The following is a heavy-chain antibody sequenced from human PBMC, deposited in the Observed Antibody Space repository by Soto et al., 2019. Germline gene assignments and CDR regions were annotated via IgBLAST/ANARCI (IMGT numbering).Heavy chain of an antibody. CDR1: GFTFDDYA. D-gene: IGHD1-1*01. CDR3: VKDMAPSGTTSLSSDYYGMDV. J-gene: IGHJ6*02. CDR2: ISWNSGSI. Sequence: EVQLVESGGGLVQPGRSLRLSCAASGFTFDDYAMHWVRQAPGKGLEWVSIISWNSGSIAYADSVKGRFTISRDNAKNSLYLQMNSLRGEYTALYYCVKDMAPSGTTSLSSDYYGMDVWGQGTTVTVSS. V-gene: IGHV3-9*01.